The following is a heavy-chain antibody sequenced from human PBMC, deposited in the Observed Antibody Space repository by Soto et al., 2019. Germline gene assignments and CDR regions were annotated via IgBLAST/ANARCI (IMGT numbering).Heavy chain of an antibody. CDR2: IFYSGST. CDR3: ARWDGRWFDP. D-gene: IGHD1-26*01. V-gene: IGHV4-30-4*01. CDR1: GGSIRSGEHY. Sequence: QVQLQESGPGLVKPSQTLSLTCTVSGGSIRSGEHYWSWIRQPPGKGLEWIGYIFYSGSTHYNPSLKSRLSVSVDTSKNQFPLNLNSVTAADTAVYYCARWDGRWFDPWGQGTLVTVSS. J-gene: IGHJ5*02.